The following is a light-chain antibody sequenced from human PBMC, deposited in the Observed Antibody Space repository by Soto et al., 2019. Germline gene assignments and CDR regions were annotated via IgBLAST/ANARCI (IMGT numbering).Light chain of an antibody. CDR3: SSYTRDSTVV. Sequence: QSALTQPASVSGSPGQSITISCTGTSSDIGAYNYVSWYQHHPGKAPKLMIYGVSNRPSGVSNRFSGSKSGNTASLTISGLQAEDEADYYCSSYTRDSTVVFGGGTKLTVL. CDR1: SSDIGAYNY. J-gene: IGLJ2*01. CDR2: GVS. V-gene: IGLV2-14*01.